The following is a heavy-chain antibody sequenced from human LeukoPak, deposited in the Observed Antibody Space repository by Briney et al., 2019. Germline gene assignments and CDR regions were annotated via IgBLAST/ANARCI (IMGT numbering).Heavy chain of an antibody. CDR1: GFTFSSYS. D-gene: IGHD6-13*01. J-gene: IGHJ4*02. V-gene: IGHV3-21*01. Sequence: PGGSLRLSCAASGFTFSSYSMNWVRQAPGKGLEWVSSISSSSSYIYYADSVKGRFTTSTDNAKNSLYLQMNSLRAEDTAVYYCARSIAAAAPDYWGQGTLVTVSS. CDR3: ARSIAAAAPDY. CDR2: ISSSSSYI.